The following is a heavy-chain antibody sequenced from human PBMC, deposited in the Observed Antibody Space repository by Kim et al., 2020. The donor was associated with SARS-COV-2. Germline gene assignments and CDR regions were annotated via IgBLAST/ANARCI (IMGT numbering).Heavy chain of an antibody. CDR1: GGSFSGYY. Sequence: SETLSLTCAVYGGSFSGYYWSWIRQPPGKGLEWIGEINHSGSTNYNPSLKSRVTISVDTSKNQFSLRLSSVTAADTAVYYCARLRRKHYYYYGMDVWGQGTTVTVSS. D-gene: IGHD5-12*01. J-gene: IGHJ6*02. V-gene: IGHV4-34*01. CDR3: ARLRRKHYYYYGMDV. CDR2: INHSGST.